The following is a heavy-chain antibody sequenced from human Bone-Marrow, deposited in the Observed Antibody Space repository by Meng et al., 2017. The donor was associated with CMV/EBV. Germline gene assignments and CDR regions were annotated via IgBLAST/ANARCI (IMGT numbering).Heavy chain of an antibody. CDR3: ARDTSIVLRARLDAFDI. J-gene: IGHJ3*02. D-gene: IGHD3-16*02. Sequence: ASVKVSCKASGYTFTGYYMHWVRQAPGQGLEWMGWINPNSGGTNYAQKFQGRVTMTRDTSISTAYMELSRLRSDDTAVYYCARDTSIVLRARLDAFDIWGQGTMVTVSS. CDR1: GYTFTGYY. V-gene: IGHV1-2*02. CDR2: INPNSGGT.